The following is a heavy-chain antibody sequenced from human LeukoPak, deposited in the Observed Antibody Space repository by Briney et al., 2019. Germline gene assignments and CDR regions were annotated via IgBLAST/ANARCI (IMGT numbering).Heavy chain of an antibody. D-gene: IGHD2-8*01. V-gene: IGHV4-39*07. CDR3: ARRLYCTNGVCYRKGAFDI. J-gene: IGHJ3*02. Sequence: SETLSLTCTVSGGSISSGTYYWSWIRQPLGKGLEWIGEINHSGSTNYNPSLKSRVTISVDTSKNQFSLKLSSVTAADTAVYYCARRLYCTNGVCYRKGAFDIWGQGTMVTVSS. CDR2: INHSGST. CDR1: GGSISSGTYY.